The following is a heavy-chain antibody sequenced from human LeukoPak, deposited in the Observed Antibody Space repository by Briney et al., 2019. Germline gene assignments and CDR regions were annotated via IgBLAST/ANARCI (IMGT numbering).Heavy chain of an antibody. CDR3: ASSYGGNSAVSY. CDR2: IYHSGST. V-gene: IGHV4-30-2*01. D-gene: IGHD4-23*01. Sequence: SQTLSLTCTVSGGSISNGGYYWSWIRQPPGESLEWIGNIYHSGSTYYNPSLKSRVTISVDRSKNQFSLKLSSVTAADTAVYYCASSYGGNSAVSYWGQGTLVTVSS. J-gene: IGHJ4*02. CDR1: GGSISNGGYY.